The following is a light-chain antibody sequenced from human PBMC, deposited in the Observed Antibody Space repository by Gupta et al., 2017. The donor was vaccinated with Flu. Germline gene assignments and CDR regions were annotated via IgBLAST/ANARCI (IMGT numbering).Light chain of an antibody. J-gene: IGKJ3*01. V-gene: IGKV1-39*01. Sequence: DIQMTKSPSSLSASVGDRVTITCRASKSISRNLSWYQQKAGKAPKLLIYEASSLQSGVPSRFSGSGSGTDFTLTISSLQPEDFATYYCQQRDSTPWTFGHGTKVDIK. CDR1: KSISRN. CDR2: EAS. CDR3: QQRDSTPWT.